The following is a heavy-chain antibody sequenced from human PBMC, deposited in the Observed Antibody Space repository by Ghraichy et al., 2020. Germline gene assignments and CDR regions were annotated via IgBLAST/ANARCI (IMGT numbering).Heavy chain of an antibody. J-gene: IGHJ6*02. CDR2: IKRDGSEK. D-gene: IGHD3-22*01. CDR3: ATDASADSI. Sequence: GGSLRLSCAASGFMFSRKWMNWVRQAPGKGLEWVANIKRDGSEKNYVDSVKGRFIISRDNAEKSLYLQMNSLRVEDTAVYYCATDASADSIWGQGTTVTVSS. CDR1: GFMFSRKW. V-gene: IGHV3-7*01.